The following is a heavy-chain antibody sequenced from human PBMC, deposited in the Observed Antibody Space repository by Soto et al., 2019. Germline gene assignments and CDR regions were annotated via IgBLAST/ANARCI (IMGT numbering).Heavy chain of an antibody. Sequence: SETLSLTCSVSGASIRSTSYYWGWIRQPPGKGLEWIGYIYYSGSTHYSPSLKSRVTISVDTSKNQFSLKLSSVTAADTAVYYCAREGLRWFDPWGQGTLVTVSS. D-gene: IGHD4-17*01. J-gene: IGHJ5*02. CDR3: AREGLRWFDP. CDR2: IYYSGST. V-gene: IGHV4-30-4*08. CDR1: GASIRSTSYY.